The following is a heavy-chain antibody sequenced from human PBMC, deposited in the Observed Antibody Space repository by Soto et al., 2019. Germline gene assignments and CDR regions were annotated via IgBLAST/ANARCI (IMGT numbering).Heavy chain of an antibody. J-gene: IGHJ4*02. V-gene: IGHV4-4*02. Sequence: QVQLQESGPGLVKPSGTLSLTCAVSGDSISSHIWWSWVRQSPGKGLEWLGNIYHSGTTNYNPSLKRRVTISVDKSNNQFSLKVTSVTAADTAVYYCAREDYGGNANWGQGTLVTVSS. D-gene: IGHD4-17*01. CDR3: AREDYGGNAN. CDR1: GDSISSHIW. CDR2: IYHSGTT.